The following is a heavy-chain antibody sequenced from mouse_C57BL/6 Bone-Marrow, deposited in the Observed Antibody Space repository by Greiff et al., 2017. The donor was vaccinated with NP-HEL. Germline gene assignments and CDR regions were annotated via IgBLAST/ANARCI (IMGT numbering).Heavy chain of an antibody. CDR2: IYPGDGDT. D-gene: IGHD1-1*01. J-gene: IGHJ1*03. Sequence: QVQLQQSGPELVKPGASVKISCKASGYAFSSSWMNWVKQRPGKGLEWIGRIYPGDGDTNYNGKFKGKATLTADKSSSTAYMQLSSLTSEDSAVYFCASPYYYGSSYRWYFDVWGTGTTVTVSS. V-gene: IGHV1-82*01. CDR1: GYAFSSSW. CDR3: ASPYYYGSSYRWYFDV.